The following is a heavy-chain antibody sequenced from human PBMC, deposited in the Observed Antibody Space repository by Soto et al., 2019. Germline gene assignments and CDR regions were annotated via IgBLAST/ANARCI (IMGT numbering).Heavy chain of an antibody. J-gene: IGHJ6*02. CDR2: IYYSGST. CDR3: AREGAARFSYYYGTDV. V-gene: IGHV4-30-4*01. CDR1: GGSISSGDSS. Sequence: QVQLQESGPGLVKPSQTLSLTCTVSGGSISSGDSSWHWIRQSPGKGLEWIGYIYYSGSTFYNPSLESRVAISVDRSKNQFSLKLNSVTDADTAVYYCAREGAARFSYYYGTDVWGQGTTVTVSS. D-gene: IGHD3-16*01.